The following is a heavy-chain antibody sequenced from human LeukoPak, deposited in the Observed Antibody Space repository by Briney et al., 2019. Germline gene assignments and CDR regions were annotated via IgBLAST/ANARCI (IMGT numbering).Heavy chain of an antibody. CDR1: GGSISSSSYY. D-gene: IGHD6-25*01. Sequence: PSETLSLTCTVSGGSISSSSYYWGWIRQPPGKGLEWIGSIYYSGSTYYNPSLKSRVTISVDTSKNQFSLKLSSVTAADTAVYYCARDPAAGRYLKYYYGMDVWGQGTTVTVSS. J-gene: IGHJ6*02. CDR3: ARDPAAGRYLKYYYGMDV. CDR2: IYYSGST. V-gene: IGHV4-39*07.